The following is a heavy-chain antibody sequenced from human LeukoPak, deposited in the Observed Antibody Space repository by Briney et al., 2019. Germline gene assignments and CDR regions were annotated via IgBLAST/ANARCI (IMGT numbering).Heavy chain of an antibody. V-gene: IGHV3-11*04. CDR3: ARDVGGITIFGVVPHFDY. Sequence: GGSLRLSCAASGFTFSDYYMSWIRQAPGKGLEWVSYISSSGSTIYYADSVKGRFTISGDNARNSLYLQMNSLRAEDTAVYYCARDVGGITIFGVVPHFDYWGQGTLVTVSS. D-gene: IGHD3-3*01. CDR1: GFTFSDYY. CDR2: ISSSGSTI. J-gene: IGHJ4*02.